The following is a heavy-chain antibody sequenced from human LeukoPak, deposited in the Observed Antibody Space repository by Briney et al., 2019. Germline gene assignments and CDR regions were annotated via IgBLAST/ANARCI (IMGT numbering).Heavy chain of an antibody. CDR3: AKKYSTGLDP. V-gene: IGHV3-23*01. J-gene: IGHJ5*02. D-gene: IGHD1-26*01. CDR1: GFAFSSYA. Sequence: GGTLRLSCAASGFAFSSYAMSWVRQAPGKGLEWVSDISGSGSNTYYADSVKGRFTISRDNSKNTLYLQMNSLRVEDTAVYYCAKKYSTGLDPWGQGTLVTVSS. CDR2: ISGSGSNT.